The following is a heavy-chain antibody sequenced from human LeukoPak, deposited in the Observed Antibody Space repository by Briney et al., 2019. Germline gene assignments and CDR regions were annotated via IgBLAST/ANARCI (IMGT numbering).Heavy chain of an antibody. CDR3: ARGGPAAGRFDY. CDR2: INSDGSST. D-gene: IGHD6-13*01. Sequence: GGSLRLSCAASGFTFSSYWMHWVRQAPGKGLVWVSRINSDGSSTSYADSVKGRFTISRDNAKNTLYLQMNSLRAEDTAVYYCARGGPAAGRFDYWGQGTLVTVSS. CDR1: GFTFSSYW. V-gene: IGHV3-74*01. J-gene: IGHJ4*02.